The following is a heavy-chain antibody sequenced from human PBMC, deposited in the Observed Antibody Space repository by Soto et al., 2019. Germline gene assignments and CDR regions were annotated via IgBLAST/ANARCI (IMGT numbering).Heavy chain of an antibody. CDR1: GGTFSSYT. CDR2: IIPILGIA. D-gene: IGHD3-9*01. J-gene: IGHJ6*02. Sequence: QVQLVQSGAEVKKPGSSVKVSCKASGGTFSSYTISWVRQAPGQGLEWMGRIIPILGIANYAQKFQGRVTITANKATGTAYMELSSLRSEDTAVYYCARDRYDILTGANYYYGMDVWGQGTTVTVSS. CDR3: ARDRYDILTGANYYYGMDV. V-gene: IGHV1-69*08.